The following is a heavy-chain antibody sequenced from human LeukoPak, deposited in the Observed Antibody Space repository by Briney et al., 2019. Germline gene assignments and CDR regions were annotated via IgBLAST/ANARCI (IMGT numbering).Heavy chain of an antibody. V-gene: IGHV3-7*01. CDR1: GFTFTTYW. Sequence: GGSLRLSCAASGFTFTTYWMGWVRQAPGKGLEWVANINQDGSEKYYVDSVKGRFTISRDNAKNSLYLQMNSLRAEDAAVYYCARPLKYYYGSETYFWFDPWGQGTLVTVSS. D-gene: IGHD3-10*01. J-gene: IGHJ5*02. CDR3: ARPLKYYYGSETYFWFDP. CDR2: INQDGSEK.